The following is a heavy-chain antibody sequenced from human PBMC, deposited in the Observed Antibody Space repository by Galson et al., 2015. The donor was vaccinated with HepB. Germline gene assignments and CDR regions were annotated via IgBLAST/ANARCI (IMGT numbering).Heavy chain of an antibody. Sequence: SVKVSCKASGYTLTAYVIGWVRRAPGQGLEWMGWISAYNGNTNYAQKLQGRVTMTTDTSTSTAYMELRSLRSDDTAVYYCARVRSSGWSRDAFDIWGQGTMVTVSS. V-gene: IGHV1-18*01. CDR2: ISAYNGNT. CDR3: ARVRSSGWSRDAFDI. CDR1: GYTLTAYV. D-gene: IGHD6-19*01. J-gene: IGHJ3*02.